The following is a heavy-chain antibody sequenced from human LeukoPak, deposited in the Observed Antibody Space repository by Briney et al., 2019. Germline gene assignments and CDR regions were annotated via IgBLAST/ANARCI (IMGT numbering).Heavy chain of an antibody. V-gene: IGHV3-48*03. Sequence: GGSLRLSCAASGFTFSSYEMNSVRQASGKGLEWVSYISSSGSTVYYADSVKGRFTISRDNAKNSLYLQMNSLRAENTAVYHCAELGITMIGGVWGKGTTVTISS. D-gene: IGHD3-10*02. CDR2: ISSSGSTV. CDR1: GFTFSSYE. J-gene: IGHJ6*04. CDR3: AELGITMIGGV.